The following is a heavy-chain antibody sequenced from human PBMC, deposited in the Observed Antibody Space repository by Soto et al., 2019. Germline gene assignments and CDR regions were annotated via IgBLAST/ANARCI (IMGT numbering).Heavy chain of an antibody. J-gene: IGHJ4*02. V-gene: IGHV1-69*02. Sequence: QVQLVQSGAEVKKPGSSVKVSCKASGGTFSSYTISWVRQAPGQGLEWMGRIIPILGIANYAQKFQGRVTITEDKSTSTAYMALSSLRSEETVVYYCARGDDSSGYQTFDYWGQGTLVNVSS. CDR1: GGTFSSYT. CDR3: ARGDDSSGYQTFDY. D-gene: IGHD3-22*01. CDR2: IIPILGIA.